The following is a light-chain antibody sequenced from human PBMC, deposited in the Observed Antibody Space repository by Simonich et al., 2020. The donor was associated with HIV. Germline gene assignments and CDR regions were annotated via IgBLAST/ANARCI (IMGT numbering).Light chain of an antibody. Sequence: DIQMTQSPSTLSASVGDRVIIPCRASQSISSWLAWYQQKPGKAPKLLIYKASSLESGVPSRFSGSGSGTEFTLTISSLQPDDFATYYCQQYNSYPWTFGQGTKVEIK. CDR3: QQYNSYPWT. V-gene: IGKV1-5*03. CDR1: QSISSW. CDR2: KAS. J-gene: IGKJ1*01.